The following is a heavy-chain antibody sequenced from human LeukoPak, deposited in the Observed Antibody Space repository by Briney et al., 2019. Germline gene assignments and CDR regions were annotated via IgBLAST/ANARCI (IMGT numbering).Heavy chain of an antibody. V-gene: IGHV1-3*01. CDR2: INAGNGNT. CDR3: ARPHYDILTGYYTYYFDY. J-gene: IGHJ4*02. Sequence: ASVKVSCKASGYTFTSYAMHWVRQAPGQRLEWMGWINAGNGNTKYSQKFQGRITITRDTSASTAYMELSSLRSEDTAVYYCARPHYDILTGYYTYYFDYWGQGTLVTVSS. CDR1: GYTFTSYA. D-gene: IGHD3-9*01.